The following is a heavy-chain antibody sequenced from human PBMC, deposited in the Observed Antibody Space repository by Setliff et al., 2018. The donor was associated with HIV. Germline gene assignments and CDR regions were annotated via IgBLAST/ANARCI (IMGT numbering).Heavy chain of an antibody. V-gene: IGHV4-34*01. CDR1: GASFSSGGYY. Sequence: SETLSLTCNVSGASFSSGGYYWSWIRQPPGKGLEWIGEINHSGSTNYNPSLKSRVTISVDTSKNQFSLKLSSVTAADTAVYYCARVPIYYYYYMDVWGKGTTVTVSS. CDR2: INHSGST. CDR3: ARVPIYYYYYMDV. J-gene: IGHJ6*03.